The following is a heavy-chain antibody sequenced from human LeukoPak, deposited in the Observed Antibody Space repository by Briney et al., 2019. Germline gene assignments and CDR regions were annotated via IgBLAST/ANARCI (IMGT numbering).Heavy chain of an antibody. Sequence: GGSLRLSCAASGFTFSIYGMHWVRQAPGTGLQWVAAISPDGSKKYYVDSVKGRFAISGDNSKNTLYLQMSSLRADDTAVYYCANDPPSYLDVPDYWGQGTLVTVSS. D-gene: IGHD1-1*01. J-gene: IGHJ4*02. CDR1: GFTFSIYG. CDR3: ANDPPSYLDVPDY. CDR2: ISPDGSKK. V-gene: IGHV3-30*18.